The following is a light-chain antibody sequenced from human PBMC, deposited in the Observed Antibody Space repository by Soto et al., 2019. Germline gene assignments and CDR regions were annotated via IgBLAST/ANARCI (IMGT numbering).Light chain of an antibody. J-gene: IGLJ3*02. CDR2: DVN. CDR3: CSYRRNTWV. V-gene: IGLV2-14*01. CDR1: SSDVGDYNY. Sequence: QSVLTQPASVSGSPGQSITISCTGTSSDVGDYNYVSWYQQHPGKAPKLMVYDVNARPSGVSNRFSGSKSGNTASLTISGLQAEDEADYYCCSYRRNTWVFGGGTKLTVL.